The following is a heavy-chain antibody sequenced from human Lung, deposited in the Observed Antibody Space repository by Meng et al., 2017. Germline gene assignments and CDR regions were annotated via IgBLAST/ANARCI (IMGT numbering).Heavy chain of an antibody. CDR2: SSVHNGNT. J-gene: IGHJ4*02. Sequence: QVQVVQSGAEVRNPGASVKVSCKTSGYTFIRHGITWVRQAPGQGLEWMGWSSVHNGNTNYAEKFQGRVTMTTDTSTNTAYMELRSLTSDDTAVYYCARDLKPEGIATEYLDYWGQGTLVTVSS. D-gene: IGHD6-13*01. V-gene: IGHV1-18*01. CDR3: ARDLKPEGIATEYLDY. CDR1: GYTFIRHG.